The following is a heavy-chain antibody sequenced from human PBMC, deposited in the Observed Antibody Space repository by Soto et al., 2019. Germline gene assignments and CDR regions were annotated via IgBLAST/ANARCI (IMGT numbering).Heavy chain of an antibody. D-gene: IGHD2-15*01. CDR2: IIPIFVTT. Sequence: QVQLVQSGAEVKKPGSSVKVSCKASGGTFSSYAISWVRQAPGQGLEWMGGIIPIFVTTNYAQKFQGRVTITADESTSTAYMELSSLRSEDTAVYCCARVVTVVKSFHYWYFDLWGRGTLFTVSS. V-gene: IGHV1-69*12. CDR3: ARVVTVVKSFHYWYFDL. J-gene: IGHJ2*01. CDR1: GGTFSSYA.